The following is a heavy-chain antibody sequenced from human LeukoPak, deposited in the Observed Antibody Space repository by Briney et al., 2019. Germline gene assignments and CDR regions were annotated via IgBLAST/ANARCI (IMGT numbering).Heavy chain of an antibody. J-gene: IGHJ5*02. Sequence: SETLSLTCAVYGGSFSGYYWSWIRQPPGKGLEWIGEINHSGSTNYNPSLKSRVTISVDTSKNQFSLKLSSVTAADTAVYYCARGTAAQIDPWGQGTLVTVSS. CDR1: GGSFSGYY. D-gene: IGHD6-13*01. CDR2: INHSGST. CDR3: ARGTAAQIDP. V-gene: IGHV4-34*01.